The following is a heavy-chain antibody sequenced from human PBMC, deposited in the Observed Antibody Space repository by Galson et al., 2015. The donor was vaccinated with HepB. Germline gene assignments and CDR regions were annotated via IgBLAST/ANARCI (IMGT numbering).Heavy chain of an antibody. CDR3: ARSYYVWGSYRYMKAFDI. CDR2: IKQDGSEK. Sequence: SLRLSCAASGFTFSSYWMSWVRQAPGKGLEWVANIKQDGSEKYYVDSVKGRFTISRDNAKNSLYLQMNSLRAEDTAVYYCARSYYVWGSYRYMKAFDIWGQGTMVTVSS. D-gene: IGHD3-16*02. J-gene: IGHJ3*02. V-gene: IGHV3-7*03. CDR1: GFTFSSYW.